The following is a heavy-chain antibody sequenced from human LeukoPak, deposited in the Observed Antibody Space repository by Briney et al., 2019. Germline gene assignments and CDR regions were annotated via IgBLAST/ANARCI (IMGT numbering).Heavy chain of an antibody. V-gene: IGHV4-39*01. Sequence: PSETLSLTCTVSGGSISSSSYYWGWIRQPPGTGLEWIGSIYYSGSTYYNPSLKSRVTISVDTSKNQFSLKLSSVTAADTAVYYCARSHLVPAAILDYWGQGTLVTVSS. D-gene: IGHD2-2*01. CDR2: IYYSGST. CDR3: ARSHLVPAAILDY. CDR1: GGSISSSSYY. J-gene: IGHJ4*02.